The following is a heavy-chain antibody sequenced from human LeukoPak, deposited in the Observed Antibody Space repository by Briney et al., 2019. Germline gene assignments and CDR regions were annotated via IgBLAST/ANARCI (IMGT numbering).Heavy chain of an antibody. CDR1: GFTFSSYG. Sequence: GRSLRLSCAASGFTFSSYGMHWVRQAPGKGLEWVAFIRYDGSNKYYADSVKGRFTISRDNSKNTLYLQMNSLRAEDTAVYYCAKPAAHEWYYYYMDVWGKGTTVTVSS. V-gene: IGHV3-30*02. CDR3: AKPAAHEWYYYYMDV. CDR2: IRYDGSNK. D-gene: IGHD2-2*01. J-gene: IGHJ6*03.